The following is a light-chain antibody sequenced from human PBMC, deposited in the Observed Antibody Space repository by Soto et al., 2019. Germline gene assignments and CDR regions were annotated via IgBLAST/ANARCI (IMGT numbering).Light chain of an antibody. V-gene: IGKV3D-20*02. CDR1: QSADSTY. J-gene: IGKJ1*01. Sequence: EIVLTQSPDTLSLSPGDIATLSCRASQSADSTYLAWYQQKPGQAPRLLIYATSSRASGTPARISGSGYGTDFNLSISSLETEDFAVYYCQHRSSWPRTFGRGTKVDIK. CDR3: QHRSSWPRT. CDR2: ATS.